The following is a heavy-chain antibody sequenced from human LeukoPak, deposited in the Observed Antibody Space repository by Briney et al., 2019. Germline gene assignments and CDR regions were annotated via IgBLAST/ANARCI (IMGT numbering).Heavy chain of an antibody. CDR2: INPDGTTT. CDR1: GFSFRSYW. J-gene: IGHJ4*02. D-gene: IGHD3-22*01. V-gene: IGHV3-74*01. CDR3: ARDGYYYDSSGRRYFDY. Sequence: HSGGSLRLSCAASGFSFRSYWMHWVRQVPGRGLVWVSRINPDGTTTTYADSVRGRLTISRDNSKNTLYLQMNSLRAEDTAVYYCARDGYYYDSSGRRYFDYWGQGTLVTVSS.